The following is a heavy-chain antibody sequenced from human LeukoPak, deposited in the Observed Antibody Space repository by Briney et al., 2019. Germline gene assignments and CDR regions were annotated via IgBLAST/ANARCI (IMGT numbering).Heavy chain of an antibody. V-gene: IGHV4-34*01. D-gene: IGHD3-10*01. CDR3: ARDFGEHYGGYYYYYYMDV. J-gene: IGHJ6*03. Sequence: PSETLSLTCAVYGGSFSGYYWSWIRQPPGKGLEWIGEINHSGSTNYNPSLKSRVTISVDTSKNQFSLKLSSVTAADTAVYYCARDFGEHYGGYYYYYYMDVWGKGTTVTISS. CDR2: INHSGST. CDR1: GGSFSGYY.